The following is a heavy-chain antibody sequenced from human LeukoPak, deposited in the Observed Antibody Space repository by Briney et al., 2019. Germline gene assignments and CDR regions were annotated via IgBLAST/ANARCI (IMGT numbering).Heavy chain of an antibody. J-gene: IGHJ5*02. V-gene: IGHV4-34*01. CDR3: ARAHWGGFDP. D-gene: IGHD7-27*01. Sequence: SETLSLTCAVYGGSFSGYYWSWIRRPPGKGLEWIGEINHSGSTNYNPSLKSRVTISVDTSKNQFSLKLSSVTAADTAVYYCARAHWGGFDPWGQGTLVTVSS. CDR2: INHSGST. CDR1: GGSFSGYY.